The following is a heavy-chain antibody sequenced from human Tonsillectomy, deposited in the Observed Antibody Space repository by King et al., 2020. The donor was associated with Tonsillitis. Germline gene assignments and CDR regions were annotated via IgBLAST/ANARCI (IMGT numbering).Heavy chain of an antibody. CDR3: ATTSGPVGTFAF. CDR2: IKQDGSEK. CDR1: GITFSSYW. D-gene: IGHD7-27*01. V-gene: IGHV3-7*03. J-gene: IGHJ3*01. Sequence: EVQLVESGGGLVQPGGSLRLSCAASGITFSSYWMSWVRQTPGKGLEWVANIKQDGSEKYYVDSVKGRFTISRDNAKNSLYLHMNSLRAEDMAVYYCATTSGPVGTFAFWGQGTMVTVSS.